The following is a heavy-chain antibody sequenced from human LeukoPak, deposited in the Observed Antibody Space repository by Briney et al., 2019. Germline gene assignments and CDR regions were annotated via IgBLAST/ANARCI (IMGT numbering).Heavy chain of an antibody. J-gene: IGHJ4*02. Sequence: GGSLRLSCAASGFTFDDYAMHWVRQAPGKGLEWVSGISWNSGSIGYADSVKGRFTISRDNAKNSLYLQMNSLRAEDTAVYYCARDLFGGVYYFDYWGQGTLVTVSS. D-gene: IGHD3-16*01. V-gene: IGHV3-9*01. CDR3: ARDLFGGVYYFDY. CDR1: GFTFDDYA. CDR2: ISWNSGSI.